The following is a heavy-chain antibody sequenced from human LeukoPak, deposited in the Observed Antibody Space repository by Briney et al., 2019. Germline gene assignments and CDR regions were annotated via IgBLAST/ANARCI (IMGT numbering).Heavy chain of an antibody. J-gene: IGHJ4*02. CDR1: GFTFSSYS. Sequence: PGGSLRLSCAASGFTFSSYSMNWVRQAPGKGLEWVSSITGSSSYIYYADSMKGRFTISRDNAKNSLYLQMNTLRAEDTAVYYCARDLDLLDYWGQGTLVTVPS. V-gene: IGHV3-21*01. D-gene: IGHD1-1*01. CDR2: ITGSSSYI. CDR3: ARDLDLLDY.